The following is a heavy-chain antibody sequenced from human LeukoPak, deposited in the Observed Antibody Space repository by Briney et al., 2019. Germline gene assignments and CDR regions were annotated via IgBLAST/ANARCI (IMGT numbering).Heavy chain of an antibody. J-gene: IGHJ4*02. CDR3: ARGSMPGTGLPFDY. CDR1: GFTIGKSD. D-gene: IGHD3-9*01. Sequence: GGSLRLSCATSGFTIGKSDMAWVRQAPGKGLELVSIVYTGGRTFHADSVKGRFTMSRDQSKNTVGLQMNSLRSEDTALYYCARGSMPGTGLPFDYWGLGTQVSVSS. CDR2: VYTGGRT. V-gene: IGHV3-53*05.